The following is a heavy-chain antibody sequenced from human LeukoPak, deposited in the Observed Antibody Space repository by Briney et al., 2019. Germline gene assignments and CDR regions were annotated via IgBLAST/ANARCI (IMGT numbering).Heavy chain of an antibody. V-gene: IGHV1-46*01. CDR1: GYTFTGYH. CDR2: IYPRDGST. Sequence: GDSVKVSCKASGYTFTGYHMHWVRQAPGQGLEWMGMIYPRDGSTSYAQNFQGRVTVTRDTSTTTVHMELRGLRSEDTAVYYCARDQEGFDYWGQGTVVTVSS. J-gene: IGHJ4*02. CDR3: ARDQEGFDY.